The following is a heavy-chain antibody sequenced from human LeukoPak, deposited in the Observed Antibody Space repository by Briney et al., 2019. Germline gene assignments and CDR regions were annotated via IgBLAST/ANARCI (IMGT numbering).Heavy chain of an antibody. Sequence: SETLSLTCNVSGYSITRGYYWGWIRQPPGKGLEYIGNVYQSGSTYYNPSLKSRITISVDTSKNQFSLNLNSVTAADTAVYYCARDVYSSSWDEFDCWGQGTLVTVSS. CDR2: VYQSGST. D-gene: IGHD6-13*01. CDR1: GYSITRGYY. CDR3: ARDVYSSSWDEFDC. J-gene: IGHJ4*02. V-gene: IGHV4-38-2*02.